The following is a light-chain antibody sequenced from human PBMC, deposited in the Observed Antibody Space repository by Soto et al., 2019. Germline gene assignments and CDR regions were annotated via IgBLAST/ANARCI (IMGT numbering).Light chain of an antibody. V-gene: IGLV1-51*01. J-gene: IGLJ2*01. CDR2: DNN. CDR1: SSNIGNNY. Sequence: QSVLTQSPSVSAAPGQKVTIYCCGSSSNIGNNYVSWYQQLPGTAPKLLIYDNNKRPSGIPDRFSGSKSGTSGTLDITGLQTGDEADYYSATWDGSLPGEVFGGGTKVTVL. CDR3: ATWDGSLPGEV.